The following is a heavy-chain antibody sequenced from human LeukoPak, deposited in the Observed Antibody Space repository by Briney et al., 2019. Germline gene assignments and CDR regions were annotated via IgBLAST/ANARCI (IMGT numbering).Heavy chain of an antibody. J-gene: IGHJ4*02. D-gene: IGHD4-17*01. CDR1: GFTVSSNY. CDR3: ARDSTGLRYFDY. CDR2: IYSGGST. V-gene: IGHV3-53*01. Sequence: PGGSLRLSCAASGFTVSSNYMSWVRQAPGKGLEWVSVIYSGGSTYYADSVKGRFTISRDNSKNTMYPQMNSLRAEDTAVYYCARDSTGLRYFDYWGQGTLVTVSS.